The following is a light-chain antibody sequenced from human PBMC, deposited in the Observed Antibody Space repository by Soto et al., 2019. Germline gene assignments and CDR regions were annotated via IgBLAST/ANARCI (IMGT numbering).Light chain of an antibody. CDR2: EGS. Sequence: QSVLTQSASVSGSPGQAITISCTGTSSDVGSYNLVSWYQQHPGKAPKLMIFEGSKRPSGVSNRFSGSKSGHTASLTISGLQAEDEADYYCCSYAGSSTPYVFGTGTKVTVL. J-gene: IGLJ1*01. V-gene: IGLV2-23*01. CDR3: CSYAGSSTPYV. CDR1: SSDVGSYNL.